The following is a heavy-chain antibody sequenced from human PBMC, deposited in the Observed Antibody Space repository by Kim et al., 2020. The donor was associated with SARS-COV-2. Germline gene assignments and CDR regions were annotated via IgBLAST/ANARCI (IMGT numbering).Heavy chain of an antibody. D-gene: IGHD2-2*01. CDR3: ARGSKYCSSTSCMGAFDI. CDR1: GFTFSSYS. CDR2: ISSSSSYI. J-gene: IGHJ3*02. V-gene: IGHV3-21*01. Sequence: GGSLRLSCAASGFTFSSYSMNWVRQAPGKGLEWVSSISSSSSYIYYADSVKGRFTISRDNAKNSLYLQMNSLRAEDTAVYYCARGSKYCSSTSCMGAFDIWGQGTMVTVSS.